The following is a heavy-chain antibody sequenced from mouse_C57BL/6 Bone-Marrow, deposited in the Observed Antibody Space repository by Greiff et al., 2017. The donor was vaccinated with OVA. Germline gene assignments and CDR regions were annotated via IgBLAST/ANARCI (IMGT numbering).Heavy chain of an antibody. CDR3: ARWTGTAAY. CDR1: GYTFTDYY. J-gene: IGHJ3*01. V-gene: IGHV1-19*01. Sequence: VQLKESGPVLVKPGASVKMSCKASGYTFTDYYMNWVKQSHGKSLEWIGVINPYNGGTSYNQKFKGKATLTVDKSSSTAYMELNSLTSEDSAVYYCARWTGTAAYWGQGTLVTVSA. CDR2: INPYNGGT. D-gene: IGHD4-1*01.